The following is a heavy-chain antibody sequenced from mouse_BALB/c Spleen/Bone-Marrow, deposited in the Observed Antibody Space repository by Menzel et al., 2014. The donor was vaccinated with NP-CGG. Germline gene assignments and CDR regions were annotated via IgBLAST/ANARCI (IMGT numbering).Heavy chain of an antibody. Sequence: QVQLQQPGAELVKPGAPVKLSCKASGSTFTSYWMNWVKQRPGRGLEWIGRIDPSDSETHYNQKFKDKATLTVDKSSSTAYIQLSSLTSEDSAVYYCARALGDGYYYAMDYWGQGTSVTVPS. V-gene: IGHV1-69*02. J-gene: IGHJ4*01. D-gene: IGHD2-3*01. CDR3: ARALGDGYYYAMDY. CDR1: GSTFTSYW. CDR2: IDPSDSET.